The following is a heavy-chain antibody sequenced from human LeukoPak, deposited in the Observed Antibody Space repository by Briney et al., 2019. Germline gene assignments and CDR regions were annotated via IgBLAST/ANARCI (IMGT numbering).Heavy chain of an antibody. CDR3: ARDLLRGYDDAFDI. CDR2: IRYDGSNK. J-gene: IGHJ3*02. Sequence: GGSLRLSWAAAGFTFSSYGMHWVRQAPGKGLEWVAFIRYDGSNKYYADSVKGRLTISRDNSKNTLYLQMNSLRAEDTAVYYCARDLLRGYDDAFDIWGQGTMVTVSS. CDR1: GFTFSSYG. D-gene: IGHD5-18*01. V-gene: IGHV3-30*02.